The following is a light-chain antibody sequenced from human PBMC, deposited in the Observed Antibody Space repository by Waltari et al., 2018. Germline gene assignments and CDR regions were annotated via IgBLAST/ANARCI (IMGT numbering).Light chain of an antibody. CDR1: SSNIGSHT. CDR2: SNK. V-gene: IGLV1-44*01. J-gene: IGLJ3*02. CDR3: ATWDDSLDGPV. Sequence: QSVLSQPPSASGTPGQRVTISCSGSSSNIGSHTVNWYQQLPGTAPKLLIYSNKQRPSGVPDRFAGSRSGTSASLAISGLQSEDEADYYCATWDDSLDGPVFGGGTKVTVL.